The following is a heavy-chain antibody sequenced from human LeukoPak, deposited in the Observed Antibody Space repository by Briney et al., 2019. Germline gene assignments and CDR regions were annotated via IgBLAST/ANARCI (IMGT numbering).Heavy chain of an antibody. Sequence: SQTLSLTCAISGDSVSSNSAAWNWIRQSPSRGREWLGRTYYRSKWYNDYAVSVKSRITINPDTSKNQFSLQLNSVTPEDTAVYYCAREVWDSSSWYRGSYYFDYWGQGPLVTVSS. CDR2: TYYRSKWYN. D-gene: IGHD6-13*01. CDR1: GDSVSSNSAA. J-gene: IGHJ4*02. CDR3: AREVWDSSSWYRGSYYFDY. V-gene: IGHV6-1*01.